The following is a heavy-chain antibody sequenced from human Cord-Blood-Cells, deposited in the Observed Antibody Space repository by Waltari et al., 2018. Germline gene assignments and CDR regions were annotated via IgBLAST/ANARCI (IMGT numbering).Heavy chain of an antibody. J-gene: IGHJ3*02. Sequence: QVQLVQSGXXXXXXXAXXXGXXXASXNTFTGYYMHRMRQAPGQGLEWMGWINPNSGGTNYAQKFQGRVTMTRDTSISTAYMELSRLRSDDTAVYYCAREATEYDAFDIWGQGTMVTVSS. CDR1: XNTFTGYY. CDR2: INPNSGGT. D-gene: IGHD2-21*02. V-gene: IGHV1-2*02. CDR3: AREATEYDAFDI.